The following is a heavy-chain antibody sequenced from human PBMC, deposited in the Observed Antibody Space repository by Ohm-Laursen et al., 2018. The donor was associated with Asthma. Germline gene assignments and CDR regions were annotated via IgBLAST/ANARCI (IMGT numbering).Heavy chain of an antibody. CDR2: IGTAGDP. CDR1: GFTFSSYD. Sequence: SLRLSCSASGFTFSSYDMHWVRQATGKGLEWVSAIGTAGDPYYPGSVKGRFTISRDNARNSVYLQMNSLRAEDTALYYCARIGPEWELPGREYSLHHWGEGTLVTVSS. J-gene: IGHJ1*01. CDR3: ARIGPEWELPGREYSLHH. D-gene: IGHD1-26*01. V-gene: IGHV3-13*05.